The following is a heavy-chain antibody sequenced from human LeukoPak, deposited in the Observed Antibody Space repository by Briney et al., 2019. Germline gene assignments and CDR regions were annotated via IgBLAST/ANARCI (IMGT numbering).Heavy chain of an antibody. V-gene: IGHV1-2*06. D-gene: IGHD2-15*01. CDR2: INPNSGDT. J-gene: IGHJ5*02. CDR1: GGTFSSYA. CDR3: ARACSGGNCYSDNWFDP. Sequence: GASVKVSCKASGGTFSSYAISWVRQAPGQGLEWMGRINPNSGDTNYAQKFQGRVTMTRDTSISTAYMELSRLRSDDTAVYYCARACSGGNCYSDNWFDPWGQGTLVTVSS.